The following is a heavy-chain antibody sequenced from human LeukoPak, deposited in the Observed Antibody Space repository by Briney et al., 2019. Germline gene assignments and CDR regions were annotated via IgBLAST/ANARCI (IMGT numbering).Heavy chain of an antibody. CDR1: GGSFSGYY. J-gene: IGHJ4*02. V-gene: IGHV4-34*01. D-gene: IGHD3-22*01. CDR2: INHSGST. Sequence: PSETLSLTCAVYGGSFSGYYWSWIRQPPGKGLEWIGEINHSGSTNYNPSLKSRVTISVGTSKNQFSLKLSSVTAADTAVYYCARALYDSSGYTYWGQGTLVTVSS. CDR3: ARALYDSSGYTY.